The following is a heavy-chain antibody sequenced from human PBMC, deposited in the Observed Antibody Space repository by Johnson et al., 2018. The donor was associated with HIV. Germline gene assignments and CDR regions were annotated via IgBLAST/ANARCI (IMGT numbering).Heavy chain of an antibody. V-gene: IGHV3-33*06. CDR1: GFTFSSYG. CDR2: IWYDGSNK. CDR3: AKDPDRSITMIGVGDAFDI. J-gene: IGHJ3*02. Sequence: QLVESGGGVVQPGRSLRLSCTASGFTFSSYGIHWVRQAPGKGLEWVALIWYDGSNKYYADSVKGRFTISSDNSKNTLYLQMNSRRAEDTAVYYCAKDPDRSITMIGVGDAFDIWGKGTMVTVSS. D-gene: IGHD3-22*01.